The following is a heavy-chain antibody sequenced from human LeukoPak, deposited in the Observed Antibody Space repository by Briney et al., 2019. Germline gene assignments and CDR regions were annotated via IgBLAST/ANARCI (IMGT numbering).Heavy chain of an antibody. Sequence: GGSLRLSCAASGFTFSSYAMGWVRQAPGKGLEWVSSIGGSGGGTYYADSVKGRFTISRDNSKNTLYLQMNSLRAEDTAVYYCAKRRAVVTTDSGGFDYWGQGTLVTVSS. CDR2: IGGSGGGT. J-gene: IGHJ4*02. D-gene: IGHD2-21*02. V-gene: IGHV3-23*01. CDR3: AKRRAVVTTDSGGFDY. CDR1: GFTFSSYA.